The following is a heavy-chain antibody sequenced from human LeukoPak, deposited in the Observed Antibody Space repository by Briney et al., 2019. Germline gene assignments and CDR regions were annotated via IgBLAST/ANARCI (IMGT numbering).Heavy chain of an antibody. CDR1: GYSISSGYY. CDR2: IYHSGST. V-gene: IGHV4-38-2*02. Sequence: SETLSLTCAVSGYSISSGYYWGWIRQPPGKGLEWIGRIYHSGSTYYNPSLKSRVTISVDTSKNQFSLKLSSVTAADTAVYYCAREGGPYIVATPSDFDYWGQGTLVTVSS. D-gene: IGHD5-12*01. J-gene: IGHJ4*02. CDR3: AREGGPYIVATPSDFDY.